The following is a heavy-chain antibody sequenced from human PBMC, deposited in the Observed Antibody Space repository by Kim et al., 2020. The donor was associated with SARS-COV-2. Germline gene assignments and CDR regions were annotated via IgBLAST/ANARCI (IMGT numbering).Heavy chain of an antibody. Sequence: GGSLRLSCTASGFTFSSYWMHWVRQTPGKGLVWVSLIQSDGSSTRYADSVKGRFTVTRDNAKNTLYLQMNSLRADDTAVYYCASGRDNTGYFPLAIWGQGTMVTVSS. J-gene: IGHJ3*02. D-gene: IGHD3-22*01. CDR1: GFTFSSYW. CDR3: ASGRDNTGYFPLAI. CDR2: IQSDGSST. V-gene: IGHV3-74*01.